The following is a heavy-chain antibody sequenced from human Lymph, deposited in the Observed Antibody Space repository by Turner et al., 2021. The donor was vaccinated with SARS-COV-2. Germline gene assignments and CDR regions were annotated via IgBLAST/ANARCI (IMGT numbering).Heavy chain of an antibody. V-gene: IGHV1-8*02. CDR3: ARGRYSGGGMDV. CDR1: GYTFTSYD. D-gene: IGHD1-26*01. CDR2: MNPNSGNT. J-gene: IGHJ6*02. Sequence: QVQLVQSGAEVKKPGASGQVSCKAPGYTFTSYDINWVRQATGQGLEWRGWMNPNSGNTGYAQKFQGRVTITRNTSISTAYMELSSLRSEDTAVYYCARGRYSGGGMDVWGQGTTVTVSS.